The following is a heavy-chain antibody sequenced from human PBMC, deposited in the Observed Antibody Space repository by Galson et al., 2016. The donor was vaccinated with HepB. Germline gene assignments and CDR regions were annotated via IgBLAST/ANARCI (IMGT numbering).Heavy chain of an antibody. V-gene: IGHV1-2*02. CDR3: TRGIIGGYDFDY. J-gene: IGHJ4*02. CDR1: GYTFTDYY. CDR2: INCKSGGT. Sequence: SVKVSCKASGYTFTDYYMHWVRQAPGQGPEWMGWINCKSGGTKFAPNFQGRVTMTGDTSISTAYMELGRLRLDDSAVYYCTRGIIGGYDFDYWGQGTLVAGAS. D-gene: IGHD3-16*01.